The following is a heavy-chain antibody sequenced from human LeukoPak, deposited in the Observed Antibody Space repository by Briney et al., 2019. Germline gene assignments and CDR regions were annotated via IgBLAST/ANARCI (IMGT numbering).Heavy chain of an antibody. CDR3: ARAPSEIGGYYPEYFRH. J-gene: IGHJ1*01. Sequence: GGSLRLSCAASGFTFSSYWMHWVRHAPGKGLVWVSRIKSDGSTNYADSVKGRFTISRDNAKNTLSLQMNSLRAEDTGVYYCARAPSEIGGYYPEYFRHWGQGTLVTVSS. D-gene: IGHD3-22*01. CDR2: IKSDGST. V-gene: IGHV3-74*01. CDR1: GFTFSSYW.